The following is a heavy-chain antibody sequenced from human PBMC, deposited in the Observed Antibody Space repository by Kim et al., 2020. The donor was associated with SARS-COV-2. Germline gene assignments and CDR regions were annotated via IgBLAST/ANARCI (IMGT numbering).Heavy chain of an antibody. V-gene: IGHV5-10-1*01. CDR2: IDPSDSYT. CDR1: GYSFSNFW. Sequence: GESLKISCQAAGYSFSNFWVSWVRQMPGKGLEWMVRIDPSDSYTKYSPSFQGHVRVSIDKTLRTAYLQWNNVKASDSGIYYCAREGQGDTPFFDYWGRETLVTVSS. CDR3: AREGQGDTPFFDY. J-gene: IGHJ4*02. D-gene: IGHD2-15*01.